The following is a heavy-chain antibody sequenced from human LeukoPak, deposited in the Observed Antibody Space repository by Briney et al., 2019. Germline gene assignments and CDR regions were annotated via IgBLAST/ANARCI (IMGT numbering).Heavy chain of an antibody. D-gene: IGHD2-21*02. CDR2: IYHSGST. V-gene: IGHV4-30-2*01. CDR3: ARAKGDVAVGYYYGMDV. Sequence: SETLSLTCAVSGGSLSSGGYSWSWLRQPPGXGLEWLGYIYHSGSTYYNPSLKSRVTLSVDRSKNQFSLKLSSVTAADTAVYYCARAKGDVAVGYYYGMDVWGQGTTVTVSS. J-gene: IGHJ6*02. CDR1: GGSLSSGGYS.